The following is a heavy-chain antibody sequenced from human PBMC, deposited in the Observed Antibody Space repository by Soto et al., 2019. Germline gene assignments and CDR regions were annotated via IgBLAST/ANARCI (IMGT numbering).Heavy chain of an antibody. V-gene: IGHV4-59*01. D-gene: IGHD3-10*01. J-gene: IGHJ4*02. CDR2: IYYSGST. CDR3: ARYLSGSSNYFDY. Sequence: SDTLSPTCTVSGGSLSSYYWSWIRQPPGKGLEWIGYIYYSGSTNYNPSLKSQVTISVDTPKNQFSLKLSSVTAADTAVYYYARYLSGSSNYFDYWGQGTLDPVSS. CDR1: GGSLSSYY.